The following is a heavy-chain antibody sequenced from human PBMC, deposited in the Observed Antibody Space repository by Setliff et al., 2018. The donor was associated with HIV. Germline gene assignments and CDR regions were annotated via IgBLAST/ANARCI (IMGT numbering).Heavy chain of an antibody. CDR2: IYYSGST. CDR1: GGSISSYY. V-gene: IGHV4-59*06. D-gene: IGHD1-1*01. J-gene: IGHJ6*02. Sequence: ETLSLTCTVSGGSISSYYWSWIRQHPGKGLEWIGYIYYSGSTYYNPSLKSRLTISVDTSKNQFSLKLSSVTAADTAVYYCAKGYNWNNAYYGLDVWGQGTTVTVSS. CDR3: AKGYNWNNAYYGLDV.